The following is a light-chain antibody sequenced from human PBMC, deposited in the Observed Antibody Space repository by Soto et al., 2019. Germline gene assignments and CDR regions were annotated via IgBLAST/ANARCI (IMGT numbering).Light chain of an antibody. CDR1: QSVSNNY. CDR3: QQYGTSSIT. CDR2: GAS. V-gene: IGKV3-20*01. Sequence: EIVLTQSPGTLSLSPGERATLSCRASQSVSNNYLAWYQQKPGQAPRLLIYGASNRATGIPDRFSGSGSGTDFTLTISGLEPEDFAVYYCQQYGTSSITFGQGTKVDIK. J-gene: IGKJ1*01.